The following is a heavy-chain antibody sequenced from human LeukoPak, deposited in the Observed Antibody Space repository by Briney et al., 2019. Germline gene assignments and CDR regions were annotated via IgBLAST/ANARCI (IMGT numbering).Heavy chain of an antibody. D-gene: IGHD3-3*01. CDR1: GGSISRYY. J-gene: IGHJ4*02. CDR2: IYYSGST. CDR3: AGQYYDFWSAPGPFDY. V-gene: IGHV4-59*01. Sequence: PSETLSLTCTVSGGSISRYYWSWIRQPPGKGLEWIGYIYYSGSTNYNPSLKSRVTISVDTSKNQFSLKLSSVTAADTAVYYCAGQYYDFWSAPGPFDYWGQGTLVTVSS.